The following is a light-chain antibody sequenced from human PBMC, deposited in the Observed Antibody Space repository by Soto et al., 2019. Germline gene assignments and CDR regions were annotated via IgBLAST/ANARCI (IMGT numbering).Light chain of an antibody. CDR2: GAS. V-gene: IGKV3-15*01. J-gene: IGKJ4*01. CDR3: QQYNNWPLT. Sequence: ELVMTQPPATLSVSPGEGATVSCRASQSVSSNLAWYQQKPGQAPRLLIYGASTRATDIPGRSSGTGSATEFTLTISSLQSEDFAVYYCQQYNNWPLTFGGGTKVDI. CDR1: QSVSSN.